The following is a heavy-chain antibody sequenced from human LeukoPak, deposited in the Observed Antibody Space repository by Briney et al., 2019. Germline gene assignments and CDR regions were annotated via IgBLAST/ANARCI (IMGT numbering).Heavy chain of an antibody. J-gene: IGHJ4*02. CDR3: AKDLLDTAMASMAPDY. CDR2: ISGSGGST. Sequence: PGGSLRLSCAASGFTFSSYAMSWVRQAPGKGLEWVSAISGSGGSTYYADSVKGRFTISRDDSKNTLHLQMNSLRAEDTAVYYCAKDLLDTAMASMAPDYWGQGTLVTVSS. D-gene: IGHD5-18*01. CDR1: GFTFSSYA. V-gene: IGHV3-23*01.